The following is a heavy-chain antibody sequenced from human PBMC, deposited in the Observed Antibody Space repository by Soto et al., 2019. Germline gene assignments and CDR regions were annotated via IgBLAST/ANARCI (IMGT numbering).Heavy chain of an antibody. Sequence: GSLRLSCAVSGFRFRDYWMSWVRQAPGKGLEWVANIKQDESDKYYVDSVKGRFTISRDNAKNALYLQMNSLRVEDTAVYYCAAYCYTMTCTHFHGYSWGQGTQVTVSS. J-gene: IGHJ5*02. CDR3: AAYCYTMTCTHFHGYS. CDR2: IKQDESDK. D-gene: IGHD3-16*02. V-gene: IGHV3-7*03. CDR1: GFRFRDYW.